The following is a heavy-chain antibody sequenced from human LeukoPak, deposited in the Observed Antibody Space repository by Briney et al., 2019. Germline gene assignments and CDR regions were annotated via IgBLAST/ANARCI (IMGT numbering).Heavy chain of an antibody. Sequence: GGPLRLSCAASGFTFSSYSMNWVRQAPGKGLEWVSYISSSSSTIYYADSVKGRFTISRDNAKNSLYLQMNSLRDEDTAVYYCARGGYLGVRSWFDPWGQGTLVTVSS. CDR3: ARGGYLGVRSWFDP. CDR2: ISSSSSTI. V-gene: IGHV3-48*02. D-gene: IGHD6-13*01. CDR1: GFTFSSYS. J-gene: IGHJ5*02.